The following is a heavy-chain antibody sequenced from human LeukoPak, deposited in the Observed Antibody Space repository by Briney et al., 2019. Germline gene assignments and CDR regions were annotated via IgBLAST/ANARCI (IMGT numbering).Heavy chain of an antibody. CDR1: GGSINSYF. V-gene: IGHV4-59*01. CDR2: IYYSGST. CDR3: ARGGAGAYAFDI. J-gene: IGHJ3*02. Sequence: PSETLSLTCTVSGGSINSYFWSWIRQSPGKGPEWIGYIYYSGSTSYNPSLKSRVTISVDTSKKQFSLKLTSVTAADTAVYFCARGGAGAYAFDIWGQGTMVTVSS. D-gene: IGHD1-26*01.